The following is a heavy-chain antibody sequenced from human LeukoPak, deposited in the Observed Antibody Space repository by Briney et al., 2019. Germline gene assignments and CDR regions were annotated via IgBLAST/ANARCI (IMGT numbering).Heavy chain of an antibody. V-gene: IGHV4-39*07. CDR3: ARGVRIAVAGTLDY. CDR2: IYYSGST. D-gene: IGHD6-19*01. Sequence: SETLSLTCTVSGGSISSSSYYWGWIRQPPGKGLEWIGSIYYSGSTYYNPSLKSRVTISVDTSKNQFSLKLSSVTAADTVVYYCARGVRIAVAGTLDYWGQGTLVTVSS. J-gene: IGHJ4*02. CDR1: GGSISSSSYY.